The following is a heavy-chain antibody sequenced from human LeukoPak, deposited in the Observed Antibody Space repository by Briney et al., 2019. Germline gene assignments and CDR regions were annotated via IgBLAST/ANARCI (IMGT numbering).Heavy chain of an antibody. CDR2: INPNSGGT. CDR3: ATDLNGGNSGFDY. CDR1: GYTFTGYY. V-gene: IGHV1-2*06. D-gene: IGHD4-23*01. J-gene: IGHJ4*02. Sequence: ASVKVSCKASGYTFTGYYMHWVRQAPGQGLEWMGRINPNSGGTNYAQKFQGRVTMTRDTSISTAYMELSRLRSDDTAVYYCATDLNGGNSGFDYWGQGTPVTVSS.